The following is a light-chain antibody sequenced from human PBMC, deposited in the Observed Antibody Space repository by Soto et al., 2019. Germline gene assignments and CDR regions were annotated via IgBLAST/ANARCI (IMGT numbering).Light chain of an antibody. CDR1: QGISNW. Sequence: IQVSLSPSSVSASVGDRVSITCRASQGISNWLAWYQQKPGGAPKLLIYAASSLQSGVSSRFSGSGPGTDFTLTISRLEPEDFAVYYCQEYGSSPRTFAQGTMLDIK. CDR3: QEYGSSPRT. CDR2: AAS. J-gene: IGKJ1*01. V-gene: IGKV1-12*01.